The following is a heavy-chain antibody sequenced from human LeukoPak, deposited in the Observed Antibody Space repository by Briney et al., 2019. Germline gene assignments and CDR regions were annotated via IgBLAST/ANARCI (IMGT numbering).Heavy chain of an antibody. J-gene: IGHJ4*02. CDR3: VAYCSSTSCPDP. CDR2: ISYDGSNK. Sequence: GGSLRLSCAASGFTFSSYGMHWVRQAPGKGLEWVAVISYDGSNKYYADSVKGRFTISRDNSKNALYLQMNSLRAEDTAVYYCVAYCSSTSCPDPGGQGTLVTVSS. V-gene: IGHV3-30*03. D-gene: IGHD2-2*01. CDR1: GFTFSSYG.